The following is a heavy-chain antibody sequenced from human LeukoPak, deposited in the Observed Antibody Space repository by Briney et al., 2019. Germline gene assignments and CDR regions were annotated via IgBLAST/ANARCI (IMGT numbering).Heavy chain of an antibody. CDR1: GGSISGYY. Sequence: SETLSLTCTVSGGSISGYYWSWIRQPPGKGLEWIGYIYDSGSTNYNPSLKSRVTMSVDTSKNQFSLKLSSVTAADTAVYYCARDSVDNGGNGAGFDYWGQGTLVTVSS. CDR3: ARDSVDNGGNGAGFDY. J-gene: IGHJ4*02. V-gene: IGHV4-59*01. D-gene: IGHD4-23*01. CDR2: IYDSGST.